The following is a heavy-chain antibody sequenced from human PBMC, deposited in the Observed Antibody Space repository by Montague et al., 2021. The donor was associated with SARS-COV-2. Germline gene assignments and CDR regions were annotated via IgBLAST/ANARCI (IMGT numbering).Heavy chain of an antibody. V-gene: IGHV6-1*01. CDR2: PYYRSKWYN. J-gene: IGHJ6*02. CDR1: GDSVSRHSAT. D-gene: IGHD1-1*01. CDR3: TSGREGNYNVMDV. Sequence: CAISGDSVSRHSATWNWVTQSPSRRHEWLGRPYYRSKWYNDYAVSVRGRVTINPDTSKNQFPLQLNSVTPEDTAIYYCTSGREGNYNVMDVWGQGTTVTVSS.